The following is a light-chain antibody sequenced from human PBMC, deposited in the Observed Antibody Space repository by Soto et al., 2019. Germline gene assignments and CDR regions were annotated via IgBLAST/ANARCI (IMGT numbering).Light chain of an antibody. CDR1: QIISSW. Sequence: DIQMTQSPSTLSASAGDRAPITCRASQIISSWLAWYQQKPGKAPNLLIYAASSLHSGVPSRFSGAGSGTDFTLTISSLQPEDFATYYCQQTSRTPKTFGQGTKVDIK. CDR2: AAS. V-gene: IGKV1-39*01. CDR3: QQTSRTPKT. J-gene: IGKJ1*01.